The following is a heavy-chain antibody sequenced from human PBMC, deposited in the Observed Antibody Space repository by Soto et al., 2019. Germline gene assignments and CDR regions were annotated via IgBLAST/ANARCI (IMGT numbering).Heavy chain of an antibody. V-gene: IGHV3-23*01. Sequence: GGSLRLSCAASGFTFSSYAMSWVRQAPGKGLEWVSAISGSGGSTYYADSVKGRFTISRDNSKNTLYLQMNSLSAEDTAVYYCAKNLMTTVTADYFQHWGQGTLVTVSS. CDR2: ISGSGGST. D-gene: IGHD4-17*01. CDR1: GFTFSSYA. J-gene: IGHJ1*01. CDR3: AKNLMTTVTADYFQH.